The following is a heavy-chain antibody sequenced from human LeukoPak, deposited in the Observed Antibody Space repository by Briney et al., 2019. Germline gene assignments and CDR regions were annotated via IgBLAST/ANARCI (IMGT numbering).Heavy chain of an antibody. V-gene: IGHV3-7*01. Sequence: GGSLRLSCAASGFTFSSYWMSWVRQAPGKGLEWVANIKQDGSEKYYVDSVKGRFTISRDNAKNSLYLQMNSLRAEDTDVYYCARDLEGHICYFDYWGQGTLVTVSS. CDR1: GFTFSSYW. CDR3: ARDLEGHICYFDY. D-gene: IGHD2-21*01. CDR2: IKQDGSEK. J-gene: IGHJ4*02.